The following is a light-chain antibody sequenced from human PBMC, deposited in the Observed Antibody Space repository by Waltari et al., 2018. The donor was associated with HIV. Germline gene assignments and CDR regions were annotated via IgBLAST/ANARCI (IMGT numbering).Light chain of an antibody. CDR2: DKK. CDR1: SSNIGNNS. J-gene: IGLJ3*02. Sequence: QSVLTQPPSVSAAPGQKVTISCSGSSSNIGNNSVSWYQQQPGTTPKLLIYDKKKRPSGIPRRVSGSKTGTSATLGITGLQTGDEADYNCGTWDSSLSAGVFGGGTKLTVL. CDR3: GTWDSSLSAGV. V-gene: IGLV1-51*01.